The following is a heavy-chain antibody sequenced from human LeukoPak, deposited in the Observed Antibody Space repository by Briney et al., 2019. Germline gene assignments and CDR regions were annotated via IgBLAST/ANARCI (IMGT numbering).Heavy chain of an antibody. D-gene: IGHD6-13*01. J-gene: IGHJ5*02. V-gene: IGHV1-69*06. CDR3: ARGRPTTSIAAAGVNWFDP. CDR1: GGTFA. CDR2: IIPIFGTA. Sequence: SVKVSCKASGGTFAISWVRQAPGQGLEWMGGIIPIFGTANYAQKFQGRVTITADKSTSTAYMELSSLRSEDTAVYYCARGRPTTSIAAAGVNWFDPWGQGTLVTVSS.